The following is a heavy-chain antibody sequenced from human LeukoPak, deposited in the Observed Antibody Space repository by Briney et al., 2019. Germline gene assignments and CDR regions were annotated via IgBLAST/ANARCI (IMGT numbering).Heavy chain of an antibody. J-gene: IGHJ4*02. CDR1: GFTFSSYA. CDR3: AKAPWVSVAGACFES. Sequence: GGSLRLSCAASGFTFSSYAMSWVHQAPGKGLEWVSSISGSGVDSFYGDSFKGRFTISRDNSKDTLYLEMSGLRGDDTAIYYCAKAPWVSVAGACFESWGQGTVVTVSP. CDR2: ISGSGVDS. D-gene: IGHD6-19*01. V-gene: IGHV3-23*01.